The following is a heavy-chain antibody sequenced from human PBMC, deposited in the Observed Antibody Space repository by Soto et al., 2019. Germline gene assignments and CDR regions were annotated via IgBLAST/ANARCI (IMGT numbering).Heavy chain of an antibody. CDR3: AKAQPYCSGGSCYSGGDYFDY. CDR1: GFTFSSYA. V-gene: IGHV3-23*01. Sequence: GGSLRLSCAASGFTFSSYAMSWVRQAPGKGLEWVSAISGSGGSTYYADSVKGRFTISRDNSKNTLYLQMNSLRAEETAVYYCAKAQPYCSGGSCYSGGDYFDYWGQGTLVTVSS. D-gene: IGHD2-15*01. J-gene: IGHJ4*02. CDR2: ISGSGGST.